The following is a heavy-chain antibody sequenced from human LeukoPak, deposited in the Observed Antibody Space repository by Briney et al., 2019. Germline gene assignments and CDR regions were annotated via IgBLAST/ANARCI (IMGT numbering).Heavy chain of an antibody. D-gene: IGHD2-2*01. Sequence: SETLSLTCTVSGGSISSYYWSWIRQPPGKGLEWIGYIYTSGSTNYNPSLKSRVTISVDTSKNQFSLKLSSVTAADTAVYYCARSRVVVPAAIVRARDAFDIWGQGTMVTVSS. CDR3: ARSRVVVPAAIVRARDAFDI. CDR1: GGSISSYY. CDR2: IYTSGST. V-gene: IGHV4-4*09. J-gene: IGHJ3*02.